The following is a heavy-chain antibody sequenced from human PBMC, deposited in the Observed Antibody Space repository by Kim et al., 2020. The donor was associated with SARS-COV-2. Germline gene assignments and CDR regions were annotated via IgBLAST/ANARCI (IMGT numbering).Heavy chain of an antibody. CDR3: AKVFQQLVIY. V-gene: IGHV3-23*01. J-gene: IGHJ4*02. D-gene: IGHD6-13*01. Sequence: SKYYADSVKGRFTISGDKSKNTLYQQINSLRAEDTAVYYCAKVFQQLVIYWGQGTLITVSS. CDR2: SK.